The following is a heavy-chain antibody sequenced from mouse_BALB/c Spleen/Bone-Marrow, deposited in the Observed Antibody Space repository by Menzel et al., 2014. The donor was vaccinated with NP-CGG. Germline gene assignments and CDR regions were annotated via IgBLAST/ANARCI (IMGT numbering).Heavy chain of an antibody. V-gene: IGHV5-17*02. CDR3: TRGGNWDDFDY. D-gene: IGHD4-1*01. J-gene: IGHJ2*01. Sequence: EVMLVESGGGLVQPGGSRKLSCAASGFAFSSFGMHWVRQAPEKGLEWVAYISSGSTTIFYADTMKGRFTISRDNPKNTLFLQMTSLRSEDTAIYYCTRGGNWDDFDYWGQGTTLTVSS. CDR1: GFAFSSFG. CDR2: ISSGSTTI.